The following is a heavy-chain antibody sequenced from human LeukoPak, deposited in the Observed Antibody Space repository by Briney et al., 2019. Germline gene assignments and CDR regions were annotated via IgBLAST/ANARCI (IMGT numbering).Heavy chain of an antibody. V-gene: IGHV1-24*01. D-gene: IGHD3-10*01. Sequence: ASVKGSCKVSGSALSDLSMHWVRQAPGKGLEWMGTSDPEDGDTLYAQNFEGRVTMTEDTFADTAYLELRSLRSDDTAVYYCARDWLWFGELFPDAFDIWGQGTMVTVSS. CDR2: SDPEDGDT. CDR1: GSALSDLS. CDR3: ARDWLWFGELFPDAFDI. J-gene: IGHJ3*02.